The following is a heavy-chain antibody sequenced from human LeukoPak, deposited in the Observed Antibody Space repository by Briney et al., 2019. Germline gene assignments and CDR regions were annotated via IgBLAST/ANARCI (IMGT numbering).Heavy chain of an antibody. V-gene: IGHV3-48*04. Sequence: GGSLRLSCAASAFTFSSYGMHWVRQAPGKGLEWISHISNFGDMIHYADSVEGRFTISRDNAKNSLYLQMDSLRAEDTAVYYCAKDATAVVGTVYMDVWGKGTTVTISS. D-gene: IGHD6-13*01. CDR3: AKDATAVVGTVYMDV. CDR2: ISNFGDMI. CDR1: AFTFSSYG. J-gene: IGHJ6*03.